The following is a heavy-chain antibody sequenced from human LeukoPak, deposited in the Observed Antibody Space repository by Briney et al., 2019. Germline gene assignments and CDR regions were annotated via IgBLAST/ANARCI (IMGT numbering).Heavy chain of an antibody. Sequence: GASVKVSCKLSGDTLPELSMHWVGQSPGKGLEWMGGFVPEDGETIYAQKFQGRVTMTEDTSTDTAYMELSSLRSDDTAVYFCATLPRGHLFDSWGQGTLVTVSS. CDR2: FVPEDGET. D-gene: IGHD3-10*01. V-gene: IGHV1-24*01. J-gene: IGHJ4*02. CDR3: ATLPRGHLFDS. CDR1: GDTLPELS.